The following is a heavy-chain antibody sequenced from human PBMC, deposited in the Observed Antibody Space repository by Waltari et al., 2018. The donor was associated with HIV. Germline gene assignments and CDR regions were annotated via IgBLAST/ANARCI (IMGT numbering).Heavy chain of an antibody. V-gene: IGHV3-49*03. CDR3: AMDRAYLYLRDY. CDR2: IGGGAYGTST. D-gene: IGHD2-2*03. Sequence: EIQLVDSGGGLVQPGQSLRLSCQTSGFDFRHFALTWFRQAPGKGVEVGARIGGGAYGTSTDYAASVKGRFTITRDDWRSTAQLQMNNRKTEVTGVYFCAMDRAYLYLRDYWSHGTLVTVSS. CDR1: GFDFRHFA. J-gene: IGHJ4*01.